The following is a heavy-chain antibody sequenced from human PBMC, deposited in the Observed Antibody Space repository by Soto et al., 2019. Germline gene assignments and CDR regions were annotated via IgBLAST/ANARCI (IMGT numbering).Heavy chain of an antibody. Sequence: QVQLVESGGGVVQPGRSLRLSCAASGFTFSSYGMHWVRQAPGKGLEWVAVIWYDGSNKYYADSVKGRFTISRDNSKNTLYLQMNSLRAEDTAVYYCARARGEPINAFDIWGQGTIVTVSS. CDR1: GFTFSSYG. CDR3: ARARGEPINAFDI. J-gene: IGHJ3*02. D-gene: IGHD3-10*01. V-gene: IGHV3-33*01. CDR2: IWYDGSNK.